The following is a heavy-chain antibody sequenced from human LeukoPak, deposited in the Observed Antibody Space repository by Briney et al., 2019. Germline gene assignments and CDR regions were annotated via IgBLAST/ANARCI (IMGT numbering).Heavy chain of an antibody. D-gene: IGHD3-3*02. CDR1: GGSISSYY. V-gene: IGHV4-59*01. CDR3: ARSKAPESIRRRTPIYYFDY. CDR2: IYYSGST. J-gene: IGHJ4*02. Sequence: PSETLSLTCTVSGGSISSYYWSWIRQPPGKGLEWIGYIYYSGSTNYNPSLKSRVTISVDTSKNQFSLKLSSVTAADTAVYYCARSKAPESIRRRTPIYYFDYWGQGTLVTVSS.